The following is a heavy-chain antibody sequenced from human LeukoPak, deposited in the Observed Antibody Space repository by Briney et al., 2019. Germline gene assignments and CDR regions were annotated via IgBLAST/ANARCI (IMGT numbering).Heavy chain of an antibody. D-gene: IGHD7-27*01. Sequence: GGSLRLSCAASGFTFSTCPMTWVRQAPGKGLEWISAISGSGDAAYYADSVKGRFTISRDNSKNTLYLQMNSLRAEDTAVYYCARRGPNWGPIDYWGQGTLVTVSS. J-gene: IGHJ4*02. CDR3: ARRGPNWGPIDY. CDR1: GFTFSTCP. V-gene: IGHV3-23*01. CDR2: ISGSGDAA.